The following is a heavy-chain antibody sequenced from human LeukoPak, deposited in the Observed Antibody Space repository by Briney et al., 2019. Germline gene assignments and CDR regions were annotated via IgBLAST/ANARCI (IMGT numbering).Heavy chain of an antibody. CDR1: GFTFNSHA. CDR3: AKDQGYSYYYLDY. CDR2: INGNGAST. V-gene: IGHV3-23*01. Sequence: GGSLRLSCAASGFTFNSHAMSWARQAPGKGLEWVSGINGNGASTYYSDSVKGRFTISRDNSKNTVYLLMSSLRAEDTAVYYCAKDQGYSYYYLDYWGQGTLVTVSS. D-gene: IGHD5-18*01. J-gene: IGHJ4*02.